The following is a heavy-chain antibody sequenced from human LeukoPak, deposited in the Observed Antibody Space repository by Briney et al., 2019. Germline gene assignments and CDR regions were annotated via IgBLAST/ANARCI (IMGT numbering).Heavy chain of an antibody. Sequence: GGSLRLSCAASGFVVRNNHMGWVRQAPGKGLEWVSLIYSGGDTSYTDSVKGRFTISRDRSKNTLYLQMKSLRAEDTAVYYCARALHSYGLPYYFDFWGQGTLLTVSS. D-gene: IGHD5-18*01. V-gene: IGHV3-53*01. CDR3: ARALHSYGLPYYFDF. CDR2: IYSGGDT. J-gene: IGHJ4*01. CDR1: GFVVRNNH.